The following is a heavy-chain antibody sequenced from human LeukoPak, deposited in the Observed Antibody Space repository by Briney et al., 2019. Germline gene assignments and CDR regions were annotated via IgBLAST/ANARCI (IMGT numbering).Heavy chain of an antibody. Sequence: SETLSRTCAVYGGSFSGYYWSWIRQPPGKGLEWIGEINHSGSTNYNPSLKSRVTISVDTSKNQFSLKLSSVTAADTAVYYCQVNPYYYDSSGYDFDYWGQGTLATVSS. CDR2: INHSGST. CDR3: QVNPYYYDSSGYDFDY. D-gene: IGHD3-22*01. CDR1: GGSFSGYY. V-gene: IGHV4-34*01. J-gene: IGHJ4*02.